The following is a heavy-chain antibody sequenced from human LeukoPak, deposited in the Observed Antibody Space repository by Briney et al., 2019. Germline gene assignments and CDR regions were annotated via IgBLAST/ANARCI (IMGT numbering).Heavy chain of an antibody. CDR1: VYTFTSYG. CDR3: ARAGTTLLLDY. D-gene: IGHD4-11*01. J-gene: IGHJ4*02. V-gene: IGHV1-18*01. Sequence: EASVKVSCKASVYTFTSYGIIWVRQAPGQGLQWMGWISAHNGKTNYAQNLQGRVTMTTDTSTNTVYLELRSLPSDDTAVYYCARAGTTLLLDYWGQGTLVTVSS. CDR2: ISAHNGKT.